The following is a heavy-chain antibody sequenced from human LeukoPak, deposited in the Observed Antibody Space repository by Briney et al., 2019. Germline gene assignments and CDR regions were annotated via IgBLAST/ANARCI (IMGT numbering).Heavy chain of an antibody. Sequence: ASVKVSCKASGYTFTSYDINWVRQATGQGLEWMGWMNPNSGNTGYAQKFQGRVTMTRNTSISTAYMELSSLRSEDTAVYYCARTRLLWFGEKSYNWFDPWGQGTLVTVSS. CDR2: MNPNSGNT. V-gene: IGHV1-8*01. J-gene: IGHJ5*02. D-gene: IGHD3-10*01. CDR1: GYTFTSYD. CDR3: ARTRLLWFGEKSYNWFDP.